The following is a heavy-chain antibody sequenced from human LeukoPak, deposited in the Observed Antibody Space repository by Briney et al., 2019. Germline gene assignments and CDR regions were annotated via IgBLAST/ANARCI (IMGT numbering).Heavy chain of an antibody. Sequence: PGGSLRLSCAASGFTFSSYWMHWVRQAPGKGLVWVSRISDGGSTTTYADSVKGRFTISRDNSKNTLYLQMNSLRAEDTAVYYCAKDYIDDSSGLNAFDIWGQGTMVTVSS. CDR2: ISDGGSTT. V-gene: IGHV3-74*01. CDR1: GFTFSSYW. J-gene: IGHJ3*02. CDR3: AKDYIDDSSGLNAFDI. D-gene: IGHD3-22*01.